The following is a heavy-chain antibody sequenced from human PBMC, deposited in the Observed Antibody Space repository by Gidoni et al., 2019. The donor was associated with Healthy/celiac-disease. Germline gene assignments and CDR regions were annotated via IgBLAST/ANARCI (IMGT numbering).Heavy chain of an antibody. CDR3: AKAGFIGDYGMDV. D-gene: IGHD3-10*01. Sequence: QVQLVESGGGVVQPGRSLRLSCAASGFTFSSYGMHWVRQAPGKGLEWVAVISYDGSNKYYADSVKGRFTISRDNSKNTLYLQMNSLRAEDTAVYYCAKAGFIGDYGMDVWGQGTTVTVSS. CDR2: ISYDGSNK. CDR1: GFTFSSYG. J-gene: IGHJ6*02. V-gene: IGHV3-30*18.